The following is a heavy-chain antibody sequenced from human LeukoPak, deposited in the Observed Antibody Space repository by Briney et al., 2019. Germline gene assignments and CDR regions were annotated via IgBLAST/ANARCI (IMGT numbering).Heavy chain of an antibody. CDR3: ARGRRRQLVRGASFDY. J-gene: IGHJ4*02. V-gene: IGHV4-34*01. CDR2: INHSGST. CDR1: GGSFSGYY. D-gene: IGHD6-6*01. Sequence: SETLSLTCAVYGGSFSGYYWSWIRQPPGKGLEWIGEINHSGSTNYNPSLKSRVTISVDTSKNQFSLKLSSVTAADTAVYYCARGRRRQLVRGASFDYWGQGTLVTVSS.